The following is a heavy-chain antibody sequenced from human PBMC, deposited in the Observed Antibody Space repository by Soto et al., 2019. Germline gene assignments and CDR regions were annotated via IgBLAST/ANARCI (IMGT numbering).Heavy chain of an antibody. CDR3: ARVPTHGDPVIDY. CDR2: MNHNSGNT. Sequence: ASVKVSCKASGYTFTSYDINWVRQATGQGLEWMGWMNHNSGNTGYAQKFQGRVTMTRNTSISTAYMELSSLRSEDTAVYYCARVPTHGDPVIDYWGQGTLVTVSS. V-gene: IGHV1-8*01. CDR1: GYTFTSYD. J-gene: IGHJ4*02. D-gene: IGHD4-17*01.